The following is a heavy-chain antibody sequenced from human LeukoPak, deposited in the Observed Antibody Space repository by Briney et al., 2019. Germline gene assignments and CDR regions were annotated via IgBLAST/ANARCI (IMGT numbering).Heavy chain of an antibody. CDR3: ARRVVVAGTNWFDP. Sequence: GESLKISCKGSGYSFTSYWIGWVRQMPGRGLEWMGIIYPGDSDTRYSPSFQGQVTISADKPISTAYVQWSSLKASDTAMYYCARRVVVAGTNWFDPWGQGTLVTVSS. CDR2: IYPGDSDT. J-gene: IGHJ5*02. V-gene: IGHV5-51*01. D-gene: IGHD6-19*01. CDR1: GYSFTSYW.